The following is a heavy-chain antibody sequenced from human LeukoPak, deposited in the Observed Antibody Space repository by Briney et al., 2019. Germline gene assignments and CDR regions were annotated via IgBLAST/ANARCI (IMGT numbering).Heavy chain of an antibody. CDR1: GFTFSSYA. J-gene: IGHJ4*02. Sequence: PGGSLRLSCAASGFTFSSYAMSWVRQAPGKGLEWVSVIYSGGSTYYADSVKGRFTISRDNSKNTLYLQMNSLRAEDTAVYYCASTFYGDSPPYWGQGTLVIVSS. CDR3: ASTFYGDSPPY. D-gene: IGHD4-17*01. CDR2: IYSGGST. V-gene: IGHV3-66*01.